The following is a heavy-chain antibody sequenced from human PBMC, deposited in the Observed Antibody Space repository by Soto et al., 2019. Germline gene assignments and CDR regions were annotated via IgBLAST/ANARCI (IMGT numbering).Heavy chain of an antibody. CDR2: ISGYNGNT. V-gene: IGHV1-18*01. CDR1: GYTFASYG. Sequence: QVQLVQSGAEVKEPGASVKVSCKASGYTFASYGINWVRQSPGQGLEWMGWISGYNGNTKYAQKFQGRVTVTTDTSTSKGYLELRSLRSDDTAVYYCARDGILGTTQGSWFDPWGQGTLVTVSS. D-gene: IGHD1-26*01. CDR3: ARDGILGTTQGSWFDP. J-gene: IGHJ5*02.